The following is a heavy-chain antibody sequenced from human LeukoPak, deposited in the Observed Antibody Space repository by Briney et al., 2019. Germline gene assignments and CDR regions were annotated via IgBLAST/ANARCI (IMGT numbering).Heavy chain of an antibody. CDR1: GFTFSSYE. CDR3: ASTGGYGSGTYAYYYFGMDV. J-gene: IGHJ6*02. Sequence: GGSLRLSCAASGFTFSSYEMNWVRQAPGKGLEWVAYITSSGRIIYYADSVKGRFTISRDNTKNSLYLQMNSLRAEDTAVYYCASTGGYGSGTYAYYYFGMDVWGQGTTVTVSS. V-gene: IGHV3-48*03. CDR2: ITSSGRII. D-gene: IGHD3-10*01.